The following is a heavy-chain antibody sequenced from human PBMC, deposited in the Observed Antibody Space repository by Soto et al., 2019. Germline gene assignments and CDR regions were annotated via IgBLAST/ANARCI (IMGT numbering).Heavy chain of an antibody. CDR1: GYTFTSYG. D-gene: IGHD3-3*01. J-gene: IGHJ5*02. V-gene: IGHV1-18*01. Sequence: GASVKVSCKASGYTFTSYGISWVRRAPGQGLEWMGWISAYNGNTNYAQKLQGRVTMTTDTSTSTAYMELRSLRSDDTAVYYCARSHRYYDFWSGYYPGHWFDPWGQGTLVTVSS. CDR3: ARSHRYYDFWSGYYPGHWFDP. CDR2: ISAYNGNT.